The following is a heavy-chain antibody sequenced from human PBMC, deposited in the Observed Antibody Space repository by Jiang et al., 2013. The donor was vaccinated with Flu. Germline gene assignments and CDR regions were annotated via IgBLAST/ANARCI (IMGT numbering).Heavy chain of an antibody. CDR1: GYTFTSYY. V-gene: IGHV1-46*01. D-gene: IGHD2-15*01. Sequence: CKASGYTFTSYYMHWVRQAPGQGLEWMGIINPSGGSTSYAQKFQGRVTMTRDTSTSTVYMELSSLRSEDTAVYYCARDGVGYCSGGSCRYYYYYYMDVWGKGTTVTVSS. CDR2: INPSGGST. CDR3: ARDGVGYCSGGSCRYYYYYYMDV. J-gene: IGHJ6*03.